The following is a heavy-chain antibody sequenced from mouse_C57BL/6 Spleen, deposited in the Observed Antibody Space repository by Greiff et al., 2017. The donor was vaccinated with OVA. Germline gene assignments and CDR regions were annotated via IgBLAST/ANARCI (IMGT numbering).Heavy chain of an antibody. CDR2: IYPGDGDT. V-gene: IGHV1-82*01. CDR3: ARSYDYIDY. Sequence: QVQLKESGPELVKPGASVKISCKASGYAFSSSWMNWVKQRPGKGLEWIGRIYPGDGDTNYNGKFKGKATLTADKSSSTAYMQLSSLTSEDSAVYFCARSYDYIDYWGQGTTLTVSS. CDR1: GYAFSSSW. J-gene: IGHJ2*01. D-gene: IGHD2-3*01.